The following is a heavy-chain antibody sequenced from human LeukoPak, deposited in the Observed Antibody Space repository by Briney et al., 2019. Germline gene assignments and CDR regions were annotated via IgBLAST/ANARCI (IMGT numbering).Heavy chain of an antibody. CDR2: ISYDGSNK. J-gene: IGHJ3*02. D-gene: IGHD5-12*01. V-gene: IGHV3-30*18. Sequence: PGRSLRLSCAASGFTFSSYGMHWVRQAPGKGLEWVAVISYDGSNKYYADSVKGPFTISRHNSKTTLYLQMNSLSAEDTAVYYCAKDRVGYSGYDPGAFDIWGQGTMVTVSS. CDR1: GFTFSSYG. CDR3: AKDRVGYSGYDPGAFDI.